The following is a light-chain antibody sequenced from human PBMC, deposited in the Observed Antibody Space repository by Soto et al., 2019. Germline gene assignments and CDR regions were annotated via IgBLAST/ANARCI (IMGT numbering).Light chain of an antibody. CDR1: QSVSSSY. CDR2: GAS. V-gene: IGKV3-20*01. J-gene: IGKJ2*01. Sequence: EIVLTQSPGTLSLSPGERATLSCRASQSVSSSYLAWYQQKPGQAPRLLIYGASSRATGIPDRFSGSGSVTDFNLTISRLEPEYFAVYYCQQYGSSPPYTFGQGTKLEIK. CDR3: QQYGSSPPYT.